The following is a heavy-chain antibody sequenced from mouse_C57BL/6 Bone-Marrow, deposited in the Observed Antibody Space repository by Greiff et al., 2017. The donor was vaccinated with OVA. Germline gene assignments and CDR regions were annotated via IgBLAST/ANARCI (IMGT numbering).Heavy chain of an antibody. V-gene: IGHV1-26*01. CDR3: ARGVAWFAY. CDR1: GYTFTDYY. Sequence: EVQLQQSGPELVKPGASVKISCKASGYTFTDYYMNWVKQSHGKSLEWIGDINPNNGGTSYNQKFKGKATLTVDKSSSTAYMELRGLTSEDSAVYYCARGVAWFAYWGQGTLVTVSA. J-gene: IGHJ3*01. CDR2: INPNNGGT. D-gene: IGHD1-1*02.